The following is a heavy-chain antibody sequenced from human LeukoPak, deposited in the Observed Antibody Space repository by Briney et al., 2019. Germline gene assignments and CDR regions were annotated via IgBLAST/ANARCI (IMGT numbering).Heavy chain of an antibody. CDR2: IYYSGST. Sequence: SQTLSLTCTVSGGSISSGDYYWSWIRQPPGKGLEWIGYIYYSGSTYYNPSLKSRVTISVDTSKNQFSLKLSSVTAADTAVYYCARKTNYYASSGYYYDAFDIWGQGTMVTVSS. CDR1: GGSISSGDYY. D-gene: IGHD3-22*01. V-gene: IGHV4-30-4*01. J-gene: IGHJ3*02. CDR3: ARKTNYYASSGYYYDAFDI.